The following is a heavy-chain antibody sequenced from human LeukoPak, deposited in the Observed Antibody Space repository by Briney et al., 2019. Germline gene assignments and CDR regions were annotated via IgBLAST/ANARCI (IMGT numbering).Heavy chain of an antibody. J-gene: IGHJ2*01. V-gene: IGHV3-74*01. CDR2: IRGNGIDT. CDR3: ARANPADFNL. CDR1: EFTFRKYW. D-gene: IGHD1-14*01. Sequence: GVSLRLSCGASEFTFRKYWIHGVREAPGKGLVWVLRIRGNGIDTNYADCVVGRFTIYRDNAKNTVHLQMNSLRADDKAVYKCARANPADFNLWGRGTLVTVSS.